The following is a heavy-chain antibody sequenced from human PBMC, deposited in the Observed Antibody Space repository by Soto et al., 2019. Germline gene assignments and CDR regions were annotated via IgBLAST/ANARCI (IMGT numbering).Heavy chain of an antibody. CDR2: ILNDASGH. CDR1: AVTFSRHG. D-gene: IGHD4-17*01. CDR3: ARDDDYPDTGFAY. Sequence: QVQLVESGGGVVQPGTSLRLSCAASAVTFSRHGMHWVRQTPGKGLEWLAVILNDASGHWYADSVKGRFTISRENFENTLYLPMNGLRLEDTAMYYCARDDDYPDTGFAYWGQGTLVTVSS. J-gene: IGHJ4*02. V-gene: IGHV3-33*01.